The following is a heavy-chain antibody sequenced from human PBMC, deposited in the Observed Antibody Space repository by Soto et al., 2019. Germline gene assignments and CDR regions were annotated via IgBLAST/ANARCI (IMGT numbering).Heavy chain of an antibody. CDR2: IHHSGST. Sequence: SETLSLTCDVSGGSLYSSNWWTWVRQTPGKGLEWIGEIHHSGSTNYNPSLKSRVTISADKSKNQFFLNLASVTAADTAMYYCTGRGRGWPGVLTIDWLDPWGQATQVTVSS. V-gene: IGHV4-4*02. D-gene: IGHD3-3*01. CDR3: TGRGRGWPGVLTIDWLDP. J-gene: IGHJ5*02. CDR1: GGSLYSSNW.